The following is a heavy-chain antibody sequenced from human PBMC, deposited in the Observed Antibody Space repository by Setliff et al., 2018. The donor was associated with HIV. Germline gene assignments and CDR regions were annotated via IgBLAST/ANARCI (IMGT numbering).Heavy chain of an antibody. D-gene: IGHD5-18*01. CDR1: GFTFSSYW. CDR2: INQDGSEQ. J-gene: IGHJ5*02. CDR3: AKSPNRYSPLDWFDP. V-gene: IGHV3-7*03. Sequence: PGGSLRLSCAASGFTFSSYWMTWVRQAPGKGLEWVANINQDGSEQNFADSVKGRFTISRDNAKNSLYLQMNSLRSEDTALYYCAKSPNRYSPLDWFDPWGQGTLVTVSS.